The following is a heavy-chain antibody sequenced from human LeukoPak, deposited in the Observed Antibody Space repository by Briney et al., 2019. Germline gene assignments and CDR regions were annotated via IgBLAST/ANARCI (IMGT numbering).Heavy chain of an antibody. V-gene: IGHV4-59*08. Sequence: KPSETLSLTCTVSGGSISSYYWSWIRQPPGKGLEWIGYIYYSGSTNYNPSLKSRVTISVDTSKNQFSLKLSSVTAADTAVYYCARVQYYDILTGYPTHAFDIWGQGTMVTVSS. D-gene: IGHD3-9*01. CDR1: GGSISSYY. CDR2: IYYSGST. CDR3: ARVQYYDILTGYPTHAFDI. J-gene: IGHJ3*02.